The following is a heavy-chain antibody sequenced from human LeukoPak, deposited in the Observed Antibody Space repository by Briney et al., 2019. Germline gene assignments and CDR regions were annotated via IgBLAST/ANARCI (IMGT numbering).Heavy chain of an antibody. V-gene: IGHV3-30*03. CDR1: GFTFSSYG. CDR2: ISYDGSNK. J-gene: IGHJ4*02. D-gene: IGHD2-21*01. CDR3: ARGVGYYPYYFDY. Sequence: GGSLRLSCAASGFTFSSYGMHWVRQAPGKGLEWVAVISYDGSNKYYADSVKGRFTISRDNSKNTLYLQMNSLRAEDTAVYYCARGVGYYPYYFDYWGQGTLVTVSS.